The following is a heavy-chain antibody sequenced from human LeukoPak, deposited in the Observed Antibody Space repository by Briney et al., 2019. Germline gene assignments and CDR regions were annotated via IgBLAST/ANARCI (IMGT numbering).Heavy chain of an antibody. CDR2: VSGSVDST. J-gene: IGHJ4*02. CDR1: GFIFSSYA. Sequence: GRSLRLSCAASGFIFSSYAMSWVRQTAGKGLEWVSSVSGSVDSTYYADSVKGRFTISRDNSKNTLYLQMNSLRAEDTAVYYCAKGVDYDILTGFDYWGQGTLVTVSS. CDR3: AKGVDYDILTGFDY. V-gene: IGHV3-23*01. D-gene: IGHD3-9*01.